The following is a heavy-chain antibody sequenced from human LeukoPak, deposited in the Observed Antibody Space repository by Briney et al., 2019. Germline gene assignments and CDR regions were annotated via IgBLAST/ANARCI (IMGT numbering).Heavy chain of an antibody. J-gene: IGHJ4*02. V-gene: IGHV3-48*04. CDR2: ISSSSTI. Sequence: GGSLRLSCAASGFTFSSYSMNWVRQAPGKGLEWVSYISSSSTIYYADSVKGRFTISRDNSKNSLYLQMNSLRAEDTALYYCAKDMAAYYYASGNIDYWGQGTLVTVSS. D-gene: IGHD3-10*01. CDR3: AKDMAAYYYASGNIDY. CDR1: GFTFSSYS.